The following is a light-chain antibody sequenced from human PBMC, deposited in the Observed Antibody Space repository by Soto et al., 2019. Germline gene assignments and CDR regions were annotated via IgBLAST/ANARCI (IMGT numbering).Light chain of an antibody. CDR1: KSISSY. CDR2: AAS. Sequence: DIQMTQSPSSLSASVGDRVTITCRPSKSISSYLNWYQQKPGKAPKLLIYAASSLQSGVPSRFSGSGSGTDFTLTISSLQPEDFATYYCQQSYSTPWTFGQGTKVEIK. J-gene: IGKJ1*01. CDR3: QQSYSTPWT. V-gene: IGKV1-39*01.